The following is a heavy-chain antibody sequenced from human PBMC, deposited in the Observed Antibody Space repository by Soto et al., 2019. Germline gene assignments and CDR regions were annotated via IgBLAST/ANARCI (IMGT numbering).Heavy chain of an antibody. J-gene: IGHJ4*02. Sequence: EVQLVESGGGLVQPGRSLRLSCVASGFTFDDYAMHWVRQAPGKGLEWVSGISWNSGSIGYADSVKGRFTISRDNAKNSLYLQMNSLRAEDTALYYCAKGRGDSGYYSLFDYWGQGTLVTVSS. CDR3: AKGRGDSGYYSLFDY. V-gene: IGHV3-9*01. D-gene: IGHD3-22*01. CDR2: ISWNSGSI. CDR1: GFTFDDYA.